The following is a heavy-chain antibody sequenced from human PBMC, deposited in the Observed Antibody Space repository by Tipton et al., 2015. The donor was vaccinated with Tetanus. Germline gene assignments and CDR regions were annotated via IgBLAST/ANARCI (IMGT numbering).Heavy chain of an antibody. Sequence: AASGFIFSSYGIHWVRQAPGKGLEWLAVSWYDGTDKYYADSVKGRFTISRDNSKNTLYLQMNSLRAEDTAVYYCAREADCSGGSCFSGDFDNWGQGTQVTVS. J-gene: IGHJ4*02. CDR3: AREADCSGGSCFSGDFDN. D-gene: IGHD2-15*01. CDR2: SWYDGTDK. CDR1: GFIFSSYG. V-gene: IGHV3-33*01.